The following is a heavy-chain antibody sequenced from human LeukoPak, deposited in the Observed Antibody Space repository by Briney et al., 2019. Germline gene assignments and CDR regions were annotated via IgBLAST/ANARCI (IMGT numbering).Heavy chain of an antibody. J-gene: IGHJ4*02. CDR1: GGSISSGDYY. V-gene: IGHV4-30-4*01. Sequence: SETLSLTCTVSGGSISSGDYYWCWIRQPPGKGLEWIGYIYYSGSTYYNPSLKSRVTISVDTSKNQFSLKLSSVTAADTAVYYCARGSGSYFFDYWGQGTLVTVSS. CDR2: IYYSGST. CDR3: ARGSGSYFFDY. D-gene: IGHD3-10*01.